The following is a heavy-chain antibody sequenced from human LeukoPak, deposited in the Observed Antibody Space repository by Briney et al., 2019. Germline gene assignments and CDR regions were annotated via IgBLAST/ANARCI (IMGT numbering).Heavy chain of an antibody. CDR3: AKTGNGYDPLYYYYYMDV. V-gene: IGHV4-59*08. D-gene: IGHD5-12*01. CDR1: GGSISSYY. CDR2: IYYSGST. Sequence: PSETLSLTCTVSGGSISSYYWSWIRQPPGKGLEWIGYIYYSGSTNYNPSLKSRVTISVDTSKNQFSLKLSSVTAADTAVYFCAKTGNGYDPLYYYYYMDVWGKGTTVTVSS. J-gene: IGHJ6*03.